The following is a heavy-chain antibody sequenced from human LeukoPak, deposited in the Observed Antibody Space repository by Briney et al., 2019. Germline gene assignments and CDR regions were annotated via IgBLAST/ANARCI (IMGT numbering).Heavy chain of an antibody. D-gene: IGHD6-13*01. V-gene: IGHV3-7*01. CDR2: IKQDGSEK. CDR3: ASWFSSWYVKSS. Sequence: PGGSLRLSCAASGFTFSSYAMHWVRQAPGKGLEWVANIKQDGSEKYYVDSVKGRFTISRDNAKNSLYLQMNSLRAEDTAVYYCASWFSSWYVKSSWGQGTLVTVSS. J-gene: IGHJ4*02. CDR1: GFTFSSYA.